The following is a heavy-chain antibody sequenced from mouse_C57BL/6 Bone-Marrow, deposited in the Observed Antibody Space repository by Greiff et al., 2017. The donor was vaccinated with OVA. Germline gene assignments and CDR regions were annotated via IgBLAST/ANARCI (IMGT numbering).Heavy chain of an antibody. CDR1: GYTFTSYW. D-gene: IGHD2-4*01. CDR3: ARSTYYDPFDY. V-gene: IGHV1-64*01. J-gene: IGHJ2*01. Sequence: QVQLQQSGAELVKPGASVKLSCKASGYTFTSYWMHWVKQRPGQGLEWIGMIHPNSGSTNYNEKFKSKATLTVDKSSSTAYMQLSSLTSEDSAVYYCARSTYYDPFDYWGQGTTLTVSS. CDR2: IHPNSGST.